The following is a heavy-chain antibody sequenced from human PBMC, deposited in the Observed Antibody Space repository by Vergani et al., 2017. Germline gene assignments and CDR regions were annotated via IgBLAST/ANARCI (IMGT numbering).Heavy chain of an antibody. J-gene: IGHJ3*02. Sequence: QVQLVQSGAEVKKPGASLKVSCKASGYTFTSYYMHWVRQAPGQGLEWMGIINPSGGSTSYAQKFQGRVPMTRDTSTSTVYMELSSLGSEDTAVYYCARDSDYDSSGYIGAFDIWGQGTMVTVSS. D-gene: IGHD3-22*01. CDR1: GYTFTSYY. V-gene: IGHV1-46*01. CDR2: INPSGGST. CDR3: ARDSDYDSSGYIGAFDI.